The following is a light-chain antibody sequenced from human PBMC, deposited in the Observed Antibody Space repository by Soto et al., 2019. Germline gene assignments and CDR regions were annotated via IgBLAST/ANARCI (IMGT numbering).Light chain of an antibody. CDR1: QSISTW. CDR2: DAS. J-gene: IGKJ2*01. Sequence: DLQMTQSPSTLSASVGDRVTITCRASQSISTWLAWYQQKPGKAPKLLIYDASSLESGVSSRFSGSGSGTEFTLTISSLQPDDFATYYCQQYNSYSLYTFGQGTKLEI. V-gene: IGKV1-5*01. CDR3: QQYNSYSLYT.